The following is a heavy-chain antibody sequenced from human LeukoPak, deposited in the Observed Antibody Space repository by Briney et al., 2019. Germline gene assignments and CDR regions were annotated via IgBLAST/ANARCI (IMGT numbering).Heavy chain of an antibody. J-gene: IGHJ6*03. CDR3: ANGLAASGNFLLRDYYYFIDV. Sequence: GGSLRLSCSASRFTFSSYTMNWVRQAPGKGLEWVSTINGNGAATYYADSLKGRFLISRDDSKSTVYLRMNKLRVEDSGLYYCANGLAASGNFLLRDYYYFIDVWGKGTTVIVS. CDR1: RFTFSSYT. V-gene: IGHV3-23*01. CDR2: INGNGAAT. D-gene: IGHD1-26*01.